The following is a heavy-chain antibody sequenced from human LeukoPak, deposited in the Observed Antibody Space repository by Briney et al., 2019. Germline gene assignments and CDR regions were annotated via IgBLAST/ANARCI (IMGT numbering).Heavy chain of an antibody. CDR2: IKQDGSEK. J-gene: IGHJ4*02. D-gene: IGHD3-3*01. CDR3: ARNSLTRFGGYDFWSGDFDY. CDR1: GFTFSSYW. V-gene: IGHV3-7*01. Sequence: GGSRRLSCAASGFTFSSYWMSWVRQAPGKGLEWVANIKQDGSEKYYVDSVKGRFTISRDNAKNSLYLQMNSLRAEDTAVYYCARNSLTRFGGYDFWSGDFDYWGQGTLVTVSS.